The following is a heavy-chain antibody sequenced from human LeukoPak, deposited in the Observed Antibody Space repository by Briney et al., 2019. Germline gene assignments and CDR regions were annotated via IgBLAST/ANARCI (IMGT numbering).Heavy chain of an antibody. J-gene: IGHJ6*03. Sequence: GASVKVSCKASGFTFTGYYMHWVRQAPGQGLEWMGWINPNSGGTNYAQKFQGRVTMTRDTSISTAYMELSRLRSDDTAVYYCARTQIVVVPAAMELYYMDVWGKGTTVTVSS. CDR3: ARTQIVVVPAAMELYYMDV. D-gene: IGHD2-2*01. CDR2: INPNSGGT. V-gene: IGHV1-2*02. CDR1: GFTFTGYY.